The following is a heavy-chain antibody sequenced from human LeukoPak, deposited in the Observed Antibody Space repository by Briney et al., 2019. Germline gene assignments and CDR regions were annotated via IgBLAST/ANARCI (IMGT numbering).Heavy chain of an antibody. J-gene: IGHJ4*02. V-gene: IGHV3-74*01. CDR1: GFTFSKYW. CDR3: ATKQWLAPPPDS. Sequence: GGSLRLSCAASGFTFSKYWMLWVRQAPGKGLESVSRINTDGTVTTCADSVKGRFTVSRDNADNTMFLQMNSVRDEDTAVYYCATKQWLAPPPDSWGQGTPVTVPS. CDR2: INTDGTVT. D-gene: IGHD6-19*01.